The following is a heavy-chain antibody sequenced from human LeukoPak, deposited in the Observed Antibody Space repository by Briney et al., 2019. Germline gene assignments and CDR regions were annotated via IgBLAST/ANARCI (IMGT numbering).Heavy chain of an antibody. D-gene: IGHD6-19*01. CDR2: IYPGDSDT. J-gene: IGHJ4*02. CDR1: GYSFTSYW. V-gene: IGHV5-51*01. Sequence: GGSLQISCKGSGYSFTSYWIGWGRQVPGKGLEWMGIIYPGDSDTRYSPSFQGQVTISADKSISTAYLQWSSLKASDTAMYYCAGLGAVAFDYWGQGTLVTVSS. CDR3: AGLGAVAFDY.